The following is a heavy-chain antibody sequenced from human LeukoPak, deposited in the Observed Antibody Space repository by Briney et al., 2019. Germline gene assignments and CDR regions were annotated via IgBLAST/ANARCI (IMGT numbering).Heavy chain of an antibody. CDR3: ARRPYYYDSSGPVDY. V-gene: IGHV3-11*01. CDR1: GFTFSDYY. J-gene: IGHJ4*02. Sequence: GGSLRLSCAASGFTFSDYYMSWTRQAPGKGLEWVSYISSSGSTIYYADSVKGRFTISRDNAKNSLYLQMNSLRAEDTAVYYCARRPYYYDSSGPVDYWGQGTLVTVSS. D-gene: IGHD3-22*01. CDR2: ISSSGSTI.